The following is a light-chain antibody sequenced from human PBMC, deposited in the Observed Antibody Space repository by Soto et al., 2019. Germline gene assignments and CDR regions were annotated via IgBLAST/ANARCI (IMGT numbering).Light chain of an antibody. J-gene: IGKJ3*01. V-gene: IGKV1-39*01. CDR3: QQSSMTPFT. CDR2: AAS. CDR1: QSISSY. Sequence: DIQMTQSPSSLSASAGDRVTITCRASQSISSYLNWYQQKPGKAPQLLIYAASNLQSEVPSRFSGSGSGTDFTLTISSLQPEDFATYFCQQSSMTPFTFGPGTKVEIK.